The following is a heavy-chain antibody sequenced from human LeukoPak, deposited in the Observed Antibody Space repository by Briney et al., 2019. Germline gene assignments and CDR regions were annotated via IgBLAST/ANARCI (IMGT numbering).Heavy chain of an antibody. CDR2: IIPIFGTA. V-gene: IGHV1-69*01. J-gene: IGHJ6*03. Sequence: KPGESLKISCKGSGYSFTSYWIGWVRQAPGQGLEWMGGIIPIFGTANYAQKFQGRVTITADESTSTAYMELSSLRSEDTAVYYCARDYSSSSDYYYMDVWGKGTTVTVSS. D-gene: IGHD6-6*01. CDR1: GYSFTSYW. CDR3: ARDYSSSSDYYYMDV.